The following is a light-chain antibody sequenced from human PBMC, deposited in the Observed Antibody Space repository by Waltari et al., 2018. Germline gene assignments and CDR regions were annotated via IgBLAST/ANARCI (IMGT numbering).Light chain of an antibody. CDR1: QDISNY. CDR2: ATS. Sequence: DVQMTQSPSSLSASVGDRVTITCQASQDISNYLNWYQQKPGKTPNLLIYATSNLESGVPSRCSGGGAGRLFTVTISSRQPEDIATYYCQQYDSLPLTFGPGTTVDV. CDR3: QQYDSLPLT. J-gene: IGKJ3*01. V-gene: IGKV1-33*01.